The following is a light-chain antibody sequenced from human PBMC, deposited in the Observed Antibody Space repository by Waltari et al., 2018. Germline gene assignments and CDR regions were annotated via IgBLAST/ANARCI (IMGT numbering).Light chain of an antibody. Sequence: DIVMTQSPASLAVSLGERATTNCKSSQTVLYSSDNNNYLAWYQQKLGQPPKLLTYWASTRASGVPDRFSGSGSGTDFTLTISSLQAEDVAVYYCQQYYDTPRTFGQGTRVEIK. CDR2: WAS. V-gene: IGKV4-1*01. J-gene: IGKJ1*01. CDR3: QQYYDTPRT. CDR1: QTVLYSSDNNNY.